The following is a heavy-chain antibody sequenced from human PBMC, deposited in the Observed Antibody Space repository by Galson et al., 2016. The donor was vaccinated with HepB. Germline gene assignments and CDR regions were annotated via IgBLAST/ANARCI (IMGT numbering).Heavy chain of an antibody. CDR2: TYYRSTWFN. J-gene: IGHJ6*02. V-gene: IGHV6-1*01. D-gene: IGHD5-24*01. CDR3: TRGYMQNGMNV. CDR1: GDSVTSDNTC. Sequence: CAISGDSVTSDNTCWNWIRQSPSRGLEWLGWTYYRSTWFNDYADSVTSRITVTSDTSKNQFSLQLDSVTPDDTATYFCTRGYMQNGMNVWGQGTTVTV.